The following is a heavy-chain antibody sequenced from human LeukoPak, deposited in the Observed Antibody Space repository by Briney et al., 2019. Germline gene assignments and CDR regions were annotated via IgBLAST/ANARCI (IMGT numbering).Heavy chain of an antibody. CDR3: ARALYRGYSYGYVGGDWFDP. CDR2: IYHSGST. V-gene: IGHV4-30-2*01. D-gene: IGHD5-18*01. CDR1: GGSISSGGYS. J-gene: IGHJ5*02. Sequence: ASQTLSLTCAASGGSISSGGYSWSWIRQPQGQGLEWIGYIYHSGSTYYNPSLKSRVTISVDRSKNQFSLKLSSVTAADTAVYYCARALYRGYSYGYVGGDWFDPRGQGTLVTVSS.